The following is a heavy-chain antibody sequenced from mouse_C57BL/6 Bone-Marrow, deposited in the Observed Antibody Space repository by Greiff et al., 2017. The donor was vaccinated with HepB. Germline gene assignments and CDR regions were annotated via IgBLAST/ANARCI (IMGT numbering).Heavy chain of an antibody. D-gene: IGHD1-1*01. CDR1: GYTFTDYY. V-gene: IGHV1-76*01. Sequence: VQLQQSGAELVRPGASVKLSCKASGYTFTDYYINWVKQRPGQGLEWIARIYPGSGNTYYNEKFKGKATLTAEKSSSTAYMQLSSLTSEDSAVYFCARGEGLLRRAFDYWGQGTTLTVSS. CDR3: ARGEGLLRRAFDY. CDR2: IYPGSGNT. J-gene: IGHJ2*01.